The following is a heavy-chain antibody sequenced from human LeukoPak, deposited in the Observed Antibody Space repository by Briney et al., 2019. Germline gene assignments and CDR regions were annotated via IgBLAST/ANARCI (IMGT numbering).Heavy chain of an antibody. V-gene: IGHV4-30-4*08. CDR3: ARAPYDFWSGYRGRWFDP. D-gene: IGHD3-3*01. Sequence: PSETLSLTCTVSGGSISSGDYYWSWIRQPPGEGLEWIGYIYYSGGTYYNPSLKSRVTISVDTSKNQFSLKLSSVTAADTAVYYCARAPYDFWSGYRGRWFDPWGQGTLVTVSS. CDR2: IYYSGGT. CDR1: GGSISSGDYY. J-gene: IGHJ5*02.